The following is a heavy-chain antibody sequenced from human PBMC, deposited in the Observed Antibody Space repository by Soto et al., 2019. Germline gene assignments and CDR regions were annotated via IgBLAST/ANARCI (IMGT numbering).Heavy chain of an antibody. CDR2: ISYDGSNK. CDR3: AKVKPPRAGDSSTYGMDV. D-gene: IGHD5-12*01. Sequence: GGSLRLSCAASGFTFSSYGMHWVRRAPGKGLEWVAVISYDGSNKYYADTVKGRFTISRDNSKNTLYLQMNSLRAEDTAVYYCAKVKPPRAGDSSTYGMDVWGQGTTVTVSS. J-gene: IGHJ6*02. CDR1: GFTFSSYG. V-gene: IGHV3-30*18.